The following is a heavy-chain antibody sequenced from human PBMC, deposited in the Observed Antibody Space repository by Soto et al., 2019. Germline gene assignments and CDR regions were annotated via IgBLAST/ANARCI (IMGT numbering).Heavy chain of an antibody. CDR1: GFTFSSYA. CDR2: ISGSGGST. V-gene: IGHV3-23*01. D-gene: IGHD3-22*01. CDR3: AKDIRLPYDSSGYYFDY. J-gene: IGHJ4*02. Sequence: EVQLLESGGGLVQPGGSLRLSCAASGFTFSSYAMSWVRQAPGKGLEWVSAISGSGGSTYYADSVKGRFTISRDNSKNTLYLQMNSLRAEDTAVYYCAKDIRLPYDSSGYYFDYWGQGTLVTVSS.